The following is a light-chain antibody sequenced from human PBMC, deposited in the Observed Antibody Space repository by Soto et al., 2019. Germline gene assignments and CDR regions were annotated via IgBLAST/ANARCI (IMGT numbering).Light chain of an antibody. V-gene: IGKV1-5*03. Sequence: IQMIQSPSTLSASVGDRVTITCRASQSISSWLAWYQQKPGKAPNLLIYEASRLESAVPSRFSGSASGTEFTLTINSLQPDDFATYFCQQYSSYPETFGQGTKV. CDR2: EAS. J-gene: IGKJ1*01. CDR3: QQYSSYPET. CDR1: QSISSW.